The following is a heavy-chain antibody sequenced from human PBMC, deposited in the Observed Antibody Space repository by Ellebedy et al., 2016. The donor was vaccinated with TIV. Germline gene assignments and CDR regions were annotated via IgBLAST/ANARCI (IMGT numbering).Heavy chain of an antibody. Sequence: MPSETLSLTCTVSGVSISSYYWNWIRQPPGKGLEWVGEIIQSGTMNYSPSLKSRVTISVDKSKNQFSLRLTSVTAADTAVYFCARGIYGSGSVDYWGQGTLVTVSS. CDR3: ARGIYGSGSVDY. V-gene: IGHV4-34*01. D-gene: IGHD3-10*01. CDR2: IIQSGTM. CDR1: GVSISSYY. J-gene: IGHJ4*02.